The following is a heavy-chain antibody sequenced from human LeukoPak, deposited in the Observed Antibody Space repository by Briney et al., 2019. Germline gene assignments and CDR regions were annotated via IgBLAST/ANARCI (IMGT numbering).Heavy chain of an antibody. Sequence: ASVKVSCKASGYTFTGYYMHWVRQAPGQGLEWMGWINPNSGGTNYAQKFQGSVTMTRDTSISTAYMELSRLRSDDTAVYYCAGNLGYCSSTSCPDAFDIWGQGTMVTVSS. CDR1: GYTFTGYY. J-gene: IGHJ3*02. V-gene: IGHV1-2*02. CDR3: AGNLGYCSSTSCPDAFDI. D-gene: IGHD2-2*01. CDR2: INPNSGGT.